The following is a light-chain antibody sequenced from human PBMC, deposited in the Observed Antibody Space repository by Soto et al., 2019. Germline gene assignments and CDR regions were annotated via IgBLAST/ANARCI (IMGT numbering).Light chain of an antibody. CDR1: NIGSKS. Sequence: SYELTQPPSVSVAPGQTAMVTCGGNNIGSKSVHWYQQKPGQAPVLVVYDDSDRPSGIAERVSGSNSGNTATLTISRVEAGDEADYYCQVWDSSGHFVFGTGTKVTV. CDR3: QVWDSSGHFV. V-gene: IGLV3-21*02. CDR2: DDS. J-gene: IGLJ1*01.